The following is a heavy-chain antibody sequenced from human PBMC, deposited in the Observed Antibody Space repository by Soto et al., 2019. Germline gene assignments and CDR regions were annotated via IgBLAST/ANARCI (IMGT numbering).Heavy chain of an antibody. J-gene: IGHJ4*02. CDR3: AKDSDFLARYSSGCNY. CDR1: GFTFSSYG. CDR2: ISYDGSNK. D-gene: IGHD6-19*01. Sequence: GGSLRLSCAASGFTFSSYGMHWVRQAPGKGLEWVAVISYDGSNKYYADSVKGRFTISRDNSKNTLYLQMNSLRAEDTAVYYCAKDSDFLARYSSGCNYWGQGTLVTVSS. V-gene: IGHV3-30*18.